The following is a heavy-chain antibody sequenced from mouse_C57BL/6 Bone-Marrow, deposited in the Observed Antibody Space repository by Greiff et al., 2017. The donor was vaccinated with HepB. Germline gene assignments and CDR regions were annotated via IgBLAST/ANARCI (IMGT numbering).Heavy chain of an antibody. J-gene: IGHJ2*01. CDR1: GYAFTNYL. D-gene: IGHD2-4*01. V-gene: IGHV1-54*01. CDR3: ARSLYYDYDY. CDR2: INPGSGGT. Sequence: LQQSGAELVRPGTSVKVSCKASGYAFTNYLIEWVKQRPGQGLEWIGVINPGSGGTNYNEKFKGKATLTADKSSSTAYMQLSSLTSEDSAVYFCARSLYYDYDYWGQGTTLTVSS.